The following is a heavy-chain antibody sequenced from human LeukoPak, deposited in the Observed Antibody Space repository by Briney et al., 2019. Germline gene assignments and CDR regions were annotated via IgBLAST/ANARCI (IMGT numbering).Heavy chain of an antibody. Sequence: SETLSLTCTVSGGSISSYYWSWIRQPPGKGLEWIGYIYYSGSTNYNPSLKSRVTISVDTSKNQFSLKLSSVTAADTAVYCCARRITMTRGFDYWGQGTLVTVSS. J-gene: IGHJ4*02. D-gene: IGHD3-22*01. CDR2: IYYSGST. CDR1: GGSISSYY. V-gene: IGHV4-59*08. CDR3: ARRITMTRGFDY.